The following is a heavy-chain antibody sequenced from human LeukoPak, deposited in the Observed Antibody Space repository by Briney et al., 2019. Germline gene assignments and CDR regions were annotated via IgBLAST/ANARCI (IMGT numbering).Heavy chain of an antibody. CDR2: ISGSGGSA. V-gene: IGHV3-23*01. D-gene: IGHD6-19*01. J-gene: IGHJ4*02. CDR3: AKSWDVSSGLDY. Sequence: GGSLRLSCAASGFTFSSYAMSWVRQAPGKGLEWVSAISGSGGSAYYADSVKGRFTISRDNSKNTLYLQMNSLRAEDTAVYYCAKSWDVSSGLDYWGQGTLVTVSS. CDR1: GFTFSSYA.